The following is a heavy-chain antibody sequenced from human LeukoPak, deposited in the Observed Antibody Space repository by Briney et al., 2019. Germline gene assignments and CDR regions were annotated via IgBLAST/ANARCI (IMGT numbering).Heavy chain of an antibody. J-gene: IGHJ4*02. Sequence: ASVKVSCKASGYTFTGYYMHWVRQAPGQGLEWMGWINPNSGGTNYAQKFQGWVTMTRDTSISTAYMELSRLRSDDTAVYYCARGRSSITMVRGVITDLYYFDYWGQGTLVTVSS. CDR3: ARGRSSITMVRGVITDLYYFDY. CDR1: GYTFTGYY. D-gene: IGHD3-10*01. V-gene: IGHV1-2*04. CDR2: INPNSGGT.